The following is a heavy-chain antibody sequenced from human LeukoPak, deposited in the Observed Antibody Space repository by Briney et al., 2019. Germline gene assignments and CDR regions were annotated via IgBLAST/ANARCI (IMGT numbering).Heavy chain of an antibody. Sequence: GGSLRLSCAASGFTFSNYWLSWVRQAPGKGLXXXANIKQDGSEKDYVDSVKGRFTISRDNAKNSLYLQVNSLRPEDTSVYYCVRGRGSYFLDYWGQGTLVTVSS. V-gene: IGHV3-7*01. CDR1: GFTFSNYW. J-gene: IGHJ4*02. D-gene: IGHD1-26*01. CDR3: VRGRGSYFLDY. CDR2: IKQDGSEK.